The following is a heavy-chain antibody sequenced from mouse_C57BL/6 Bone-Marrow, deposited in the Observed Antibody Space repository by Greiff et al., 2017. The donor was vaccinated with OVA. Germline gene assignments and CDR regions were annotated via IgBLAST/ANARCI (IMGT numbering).Heavy chain of an antibody. CDR2: LDPETGGT. CDR1: GYTFTDYE. V-gene: IGHV1-15*01. D-gene: IGHD2-5*01. J-gene: IGHJ4*01. CDR3: TRGYSNYYAMDY. Sequence: VQLQQSGAELVRPGASVTLSCKASGYTFTDYEMHWVKQTPVHGLEWIGALDPETGGTAYNQKFKGKAILTADKSSSTAYMELRSLTSEDSAVYYCTRGYSNYYAMDYWGQGTSVTGSS.